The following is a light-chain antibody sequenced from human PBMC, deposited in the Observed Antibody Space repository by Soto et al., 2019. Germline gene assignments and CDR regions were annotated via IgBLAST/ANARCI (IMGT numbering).Light chain of an antibody. CDR3: CSYAGSSTYV. Sequence: QSVLTQPASVSGSPGQSITISCTGISSDVGSYNLVSWYQQHPGKAPKLMIYEVSKRPSGVSNRFSGSKSGITASPTISGLQAEDEADYYCCSYAGSSTYVFGTGTKVTVL. CDR2: EVS. CDR1: SSDVGSYNL. V-gene: IGLV2-23*02. J-gene: IGLJ1*01.